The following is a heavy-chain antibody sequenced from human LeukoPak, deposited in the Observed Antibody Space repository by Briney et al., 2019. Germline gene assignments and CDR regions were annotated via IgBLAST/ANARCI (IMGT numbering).Heavy chain of an antibody. V-gene: IGHV3-73*01. CDR3: TGYYYDSSGYSYNWFDP. D-gene: IGHD3-22*01. J-gene: IGHJ5*02. CDR2: IRSKANSYAT. Sequence: PGGSLRLSCAASGFTFSGSAMHWVRQASGKGLEWVGRIRSKANSYATAYAASVKGRFTISRDDSKNTAYLQMNSLKTEDTAVYYCTGYYYDSSGYSYNWFDPWGQGTLVTVSS. CDR1: GFTFSGSA.